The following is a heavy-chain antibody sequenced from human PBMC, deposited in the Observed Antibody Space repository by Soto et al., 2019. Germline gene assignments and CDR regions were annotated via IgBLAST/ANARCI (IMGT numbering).Heavy chain of an antibody. CDR3: ARDSPAESTTGTLYYYGMDV. Sequence: GASVKVSCKASGYTFTSYGISWVRQAPGQGLEWMGWISAYNGNTNYAQKLQGRVTMTTDTSTSTAYMELRSLRSDDTAVYYCARDSPAESTTGTLYYYGMDVWGQG. V-gene: IGHV1-18*04. CDR1: GYTFTSYG. D-gene: IGHD1-1*01. CDR2: ISAYNGNT. J-gene: IGHJ6*02.